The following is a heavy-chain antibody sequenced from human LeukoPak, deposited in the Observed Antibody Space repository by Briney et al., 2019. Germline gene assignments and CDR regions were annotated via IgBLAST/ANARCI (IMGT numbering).Heavy chain of an antibody. CDR3: VRLRRNSDTTGFYYYYDF. CDR2: ISVRSNYI. V-gene: IGHV3-21*01. CDR1: GYTFSSYS. D-gene: IGHD3-22*01. J-gene: IGHJ4*02. Sequence: GGSLRLSCAASGYTFSSYSINWVRQAPGKGLEWVSSISVRSNYIYCADSVRGRFRISRDDARDSLYLQMNSLRAEVTAVHYCVRLRRNSDTTGFYYYYDFWGQGTLVTVSS.